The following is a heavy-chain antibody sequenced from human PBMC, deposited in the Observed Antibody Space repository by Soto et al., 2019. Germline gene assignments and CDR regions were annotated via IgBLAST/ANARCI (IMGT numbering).Heavy chain of an antibody. CDR3: ARDLAKGGGSAGFGC. CDR1: GYTFTGYY. Sequence: QVQLVQSGAEVKKPGASVKVSCKASGYTFTGYYIHWVRQAPGQGLEWMGWINLNSGCTKYPQKFLGRVTKTRDTSIRTVHMSLTGLKSDDTVVYFCARDLAKGGGSAGFGCWGQGTLVAVSS. D-gene: IGHD2-15*01. V-gene: IGHV1-2*02. CDR2: INLNSGCT. J-gene: IGHJ4*02.